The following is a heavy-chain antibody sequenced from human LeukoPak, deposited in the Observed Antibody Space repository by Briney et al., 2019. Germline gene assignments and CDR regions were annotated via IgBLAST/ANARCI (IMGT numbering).Heavy chain of an antibody. CDR3: AKELVGATGAFDI. V-gene: IGHV3-30*18. Sequence: AVISYDGSNKYYADSVKGRFTISRDNSKNTLYLQMNSLRAEDTAVYYCAKELVGATGAFDIWGQGTMVTVSS. J-gene: IGHJ3*02. CDR2: ISYDGSNK. D-gene: IGHD1-26*01.